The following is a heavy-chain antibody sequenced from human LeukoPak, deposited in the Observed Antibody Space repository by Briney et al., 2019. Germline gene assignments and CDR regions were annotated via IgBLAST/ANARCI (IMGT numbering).Heavy chain of an antibody. V-gene: IGHV3-73*01. CDR1: GFTFSGSA. CDR3: TRQYPYDSSGYYYPTFDY. J-gene: IGHJ4*02. Sequence: GGSLRLSCAASGFTFSGSAMHWVRQASGKGLEWVGRIRSKANSYATAYAASVKGRFTISRDDPKNTAYLQMNSLKTEDTAVYYCTRQYPYDSSGYYYPTFDYWGQGTLVTVSS. D-gene: IGHD3-22*01. CDR2: IRSKANSYAT.